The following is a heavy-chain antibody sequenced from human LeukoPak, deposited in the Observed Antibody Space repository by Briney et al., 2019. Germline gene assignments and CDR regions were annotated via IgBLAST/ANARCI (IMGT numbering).Heavy chain of an antibody. CDR3: AHRQIDYSSSYWYFDL. CDR1: GFSLSTSGVG. Sequence: SGPTLVNPTQTLTLTCTFSGFSLSTSGVGVGWIRQPPGKALEWLALIYWNDDKRYSPSLKSRLTITKDTSKNQVVLTMTNTDPVDTATYYCAHRQIDYSSSYWYFDLWGRGTLVTVSS. CDR2: IYWNDDK. V-gene: IGHV2-5*01. J-gene: IGHJ2*01. D-gene: IGHD6-6*01.